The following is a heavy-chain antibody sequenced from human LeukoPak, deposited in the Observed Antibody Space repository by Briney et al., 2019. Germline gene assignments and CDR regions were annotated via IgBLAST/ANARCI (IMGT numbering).Heavy chain of an antibody. J-gene: IGHJ5*02. CDR3: AKDRNSGYDHLVYWFDP. D-gene: IGHD5-12*01. V-gene: IGHV3-48*03. CDR2: ISSSGSTI. CDR1: GFTFSSYE. Sequence: GGSLRLSCAASGFTFSSYEMHWVRQAPGKGLEWVSYISSSGSTIYYADSVKGRFTISRDNSKNTLYLQMNSLRAEDTAVYYCAKDRNSGYDHLVYWFDPWGQGTLVTVSS.